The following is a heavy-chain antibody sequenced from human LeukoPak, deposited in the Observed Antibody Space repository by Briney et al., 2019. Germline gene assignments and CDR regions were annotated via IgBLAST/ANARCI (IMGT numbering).Heavy chain of an antibody. J-gene: IGHJ4*02. Sequence: GGSLRLSCAASGFTFSSYAMSWVRQAPGKGLEWVSAISGSGGSTYYADSVKGRFTTSRDNSKNTLYLQMNSLRAEDTAVYYCAKDIVVVPAAILALATDYWGQGTLVTVSS. CDR1: GFTFSSYA. CDR2: ISGSGGST. CDR3: AKDIVVVPAAILALATDY. V-gene: IGHV3-23*01. D-gene: IGHD2-2*01.